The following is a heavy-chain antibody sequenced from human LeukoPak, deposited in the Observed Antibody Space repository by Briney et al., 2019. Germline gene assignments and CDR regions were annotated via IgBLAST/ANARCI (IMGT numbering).Heavy chain of an antibody. CDR3: AKEPHLGDYGSGGNPDPFFDY. V-gene: IGHV3-30*18. J-gene: IGHJ4*02. D-gene: IGHD3-10*01. CDR1: GFTFSSYG. CDR2: ISYDGSNK. Sequence: PGGSLRLSCAASGFTFSSYGMHWVRQAPGKGLEWMAVISYDGSNKYYADSVKGRFTISRDNSKNTLYLQMNSLRAEDTAVYYCAKEPHLGDYGSGGNPDPFFDYWGQGTLVTVSS.